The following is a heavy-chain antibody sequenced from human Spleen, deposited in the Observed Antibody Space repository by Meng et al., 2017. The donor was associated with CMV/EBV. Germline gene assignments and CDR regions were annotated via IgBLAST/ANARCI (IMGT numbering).Heavy chain of an antibody. Sequence: SCQAAGGTFRSYAISWVRQAPGQGLEWMGGIIPIFGTANYAQKFQGRVTITTDESTSTAYMELSSLRSEDTAVYYCARDYGDYCFDYWGQGTLVTVSS. CDR1: GGTFRSYA. D-gene: IGHD4-17*01. V-gene: IGHV1-69*05. J-gene: IGHJ4*02. CDR3: ARDYGDYCFDY. CDR2: IIPIFGTA.